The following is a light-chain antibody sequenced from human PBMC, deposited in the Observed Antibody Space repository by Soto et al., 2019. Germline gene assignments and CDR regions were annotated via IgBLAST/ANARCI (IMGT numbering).Light chain of an antibody. Sequence: EIVMTHAPATLSVSPGERATLSCRASQSVSSNLAWYQQKPGQAPRLLIYGASTRATGIPARFSGSGSGTEFTLTISSLQSEDFAVYYCQQYNNWPTWTFGQGTKV. CDR2: GAS. CDR1: QSVSSN. CDR3: QQYNNWPTWT. V-gene: IGKV3-15*01. J-gene: IGKJ1*01.